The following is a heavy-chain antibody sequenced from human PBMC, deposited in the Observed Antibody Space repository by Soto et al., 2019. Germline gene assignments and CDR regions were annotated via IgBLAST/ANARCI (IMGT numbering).Heavy chain of an antibody. J-gene: IGHJ4*02. D-gene: IGHD6-19*01. V-gene: IGHV1-18*01. CDR3: ARQQGSAWSWQSAIDS. CDR2: ISAYNGDT. Sequence: QVQLVQSGAEMKKPGASVKISCKASGYTFTDYGLSWVRRAPGQGLQWMGWISAYNGDTQYSQNFQDRVIITADASTTTVYMELRSLRSDDAAIYFCARQQGSAWSWQSAIDSWGQGTLVTVSS. CDR1: GYTFTDYG.